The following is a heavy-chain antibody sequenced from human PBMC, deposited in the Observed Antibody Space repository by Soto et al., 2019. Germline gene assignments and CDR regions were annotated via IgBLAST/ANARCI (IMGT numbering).Heavy chain of an antibody. CDR2: ISAHNGNT. D-gene: IGHD1-1*01. CDR1: GYTFTSYG. J-gene: IGHJ4*02. V-gene: IGHV1-18*01. CDR3: ARGRYGDY. Sequence: QVHLVQSGAEVKKPGASVKVSCKGSGYTFTSYGITWVRQAPGQGLEWMGWISAHNGNTDYAQKLQGRVIVTRDTSTSTVYMELRSLRSDDTAVYYCARGRYGDYWGQGALVTVSS.